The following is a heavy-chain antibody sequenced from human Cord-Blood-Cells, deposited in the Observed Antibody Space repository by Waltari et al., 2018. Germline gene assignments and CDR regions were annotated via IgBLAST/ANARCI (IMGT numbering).Heavy chain of an antibody. V-gene: IGHV4-39*01. D-gene: IGHD3-22*01. CDR1: GGSFSSRSYY. CDR3: SRIPYLSSGYYYYYYYGMDV. Sequence: QLQLQESGPGLVKPSETLSLTCTVPGGSFSSRSYYWGGIRQPRGQGREWIGSIYYSGSTYYNPSLKSRVTISVDTSKNQFSLKLSSVTAADTAVYYCSRIPYLSSGYYYYYYYGMDVWGQGTTVTVSS. CDR2: IYYSGST. J-gene: IGHJ6*02.